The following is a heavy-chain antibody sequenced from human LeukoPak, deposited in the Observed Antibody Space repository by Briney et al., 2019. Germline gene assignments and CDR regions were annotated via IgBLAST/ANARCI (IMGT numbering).Heavy chain of an antibody. J-gene: IGHJ4*02. CDR1: GFTFSSHA. D-gene: IGHD1-26*01. CDR2: ITTSGGST. Sequence: GGSLRLSCAASGFTFSSHAMSWVRQAPGKGLEWVSAITTSGGSTYYADSVKGRFTISRDNYKNTLYLQMNSLTAEDAALYYCAKEPYSGSQLLDYWGQGTLVTVSS. CDR3: AKEPYSGSQLLDY. V-gene: IGHV3-23*01.